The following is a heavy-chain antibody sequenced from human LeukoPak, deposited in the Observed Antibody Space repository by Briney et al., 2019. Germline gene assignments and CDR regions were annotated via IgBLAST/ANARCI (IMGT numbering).Heavy chain of an antibody. Sequence: GASVKVSCKASGYTFTSYDINWVRQATGQGGGWMGWMNPNSGNTGYAQKFQGRVTMTRNTSISTAYMELSSLRSGDTAVYYCASGYCSSTSCLYYYGMDVWGKGTTVTVSS. J-gene: IGHJ6*04. V-gene: IGHV1-8*01. CDR1: GYTFTSYD. D-gene: IGHD2-2*01. CDR2: MNPNSGNT. CDR3: ASGYCSSTSCLYYYGMDV.